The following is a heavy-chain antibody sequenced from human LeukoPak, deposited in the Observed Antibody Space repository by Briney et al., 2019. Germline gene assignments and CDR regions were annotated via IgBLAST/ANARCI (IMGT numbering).Heavy chain of an antibody. D-gene: IGHD4-17*01. CDR3: ARDRPDYGDSRSAFDI. J-gene: IGHJ3*02. CDR1: GGSISSSSYY. CDR2: IYYSGST. V-gene: IGHV4-39*07. Sequence: SETLSLTCTVSGGSISSSSYYWGWIRQPPGKGLEWIGSIYYSGSTYYNPSLKSRVTISVDTSKNQFSLKLSSVTAADTAVYYCARDRPDYGDSRSAFDIWGQGTMVTVSS.